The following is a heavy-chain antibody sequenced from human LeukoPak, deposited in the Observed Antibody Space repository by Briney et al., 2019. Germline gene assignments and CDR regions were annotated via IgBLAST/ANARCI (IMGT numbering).Heavy chain of an antibody. D-gene: IGHD2-2*02. CDR1: GFTFSSNA. CDR3: ARGTTTSCYTAQDY. CDR2: ICGSGDST. V-gene: IGHV3-23*01. Sequence: GGSLRLSCAASGFTFSSNAMSWVRQAPGKGLEWVSTICGSGDSTFYADSVKGRFTISRDNSKNTLFLQMNSLRAEDTAIYYCARGTTTSCYTAQDYWGQGTLVTVSS. J-gene: IGHJ4*02.